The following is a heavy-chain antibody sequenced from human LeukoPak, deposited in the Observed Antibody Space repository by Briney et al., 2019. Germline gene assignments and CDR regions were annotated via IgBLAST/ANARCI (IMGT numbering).Heavy chain of an antibody. Sequence: SETLSLTCTVSGGSISSYYWSWIRQPPGKGLEWIGYIYYSGSTNYTPSLKSRVTISVDTSKNQFSLKLSSVTAADTAVYYCARDRVWFDPWGQGTLVTVSS. J-gene: IGHJ5*02. CDR3: ARDRVWFDP. CDR2: IYYSGST. CDR1: GGSISSYY. V-gene: IGHV4-59*01.